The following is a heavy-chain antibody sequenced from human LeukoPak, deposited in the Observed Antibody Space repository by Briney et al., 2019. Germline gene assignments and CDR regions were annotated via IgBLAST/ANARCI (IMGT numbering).Heavy chain of an antibody. J-gene: IGHJ3*02. CDR1: AFTFTSYG. V-gene: IGHV3-23*01. Sequence: PGGSLRLSCAASAFTFTSYGMSWVRQAPGKGLEWVSGITGSGVSTYYADSVKGRFTISRDNSKNTLYLQMSSLRADDTAVYYCARELPHGDIWGQGTMVTVSS. CDR2: ITGSGVST. CDR3: ARELPHGDI. D-gene: IGHD3-10*01.